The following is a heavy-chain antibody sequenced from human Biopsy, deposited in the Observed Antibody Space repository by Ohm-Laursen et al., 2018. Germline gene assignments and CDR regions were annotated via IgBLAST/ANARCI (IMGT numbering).Heavy chain of an antibody. V-gene: IGHV1-46*01. CDR3: ARAVAGTGGVFDS. CDR2: INPSGGST. J-gene: IGHJ4*02. D-gene: IGHD6-19*01. CDR1: GYTLTSYY. Sequence: ASVKVSCKASGYTLTSYYIHWVRQAPGQGLEWMASINPSGGSTTYAQRFQGRLIMTRDTSTSSIYMELSSLRSEDTAIYFCARAVAGTGGVFDSWGQGTLVTVSS.